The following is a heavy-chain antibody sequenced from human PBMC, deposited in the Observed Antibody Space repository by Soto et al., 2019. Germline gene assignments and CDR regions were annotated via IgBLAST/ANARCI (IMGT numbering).Heavy chain of an antibody. J-gene: IGHJ4*02. CDR1: GFTFSSYA. CDR3: VKPPGIAVAGLFDY. V-gene: IGHV3-64D*08. CDR2: ISSNGGST. D-gene: IGHD6-19*01. Sequence: GGSLRLSCSASGFTFSSYAIHWVRQAPGKGLEYVSAISSNGGSTYYADSVKGRFTISRDNSKNTLYLQMSSLRAEDTAVYYCVKPPGIAVAGLFDYWGQGTLVTVSS.